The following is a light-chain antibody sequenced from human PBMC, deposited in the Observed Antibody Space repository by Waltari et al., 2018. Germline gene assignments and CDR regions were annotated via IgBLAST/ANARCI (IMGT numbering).Light chain of an antibody. V-gene: IGKV3-20*01. CDR1: QSVSSNF. J-gene: IGKJ2*01. CDR2: SAS. CDR3: QQFGVSPPYT. Sequence: EIVLTQSQGTLSLSPGERATLSCRASQSVSSNFLAWYQQKPGQAPRLLISSASSRATVIPDRFGGSGSGTDFTLSISRLEPEDFAVYYCQQFGVSPPYTFGQGTRVEIK.